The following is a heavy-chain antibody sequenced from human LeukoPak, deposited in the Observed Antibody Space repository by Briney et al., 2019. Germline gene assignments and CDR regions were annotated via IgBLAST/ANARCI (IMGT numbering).Heavy chain of an antibody. CDR1: GGSLSGNH. CDR3: ASIPSGSRGFDY. D-gene: IGHD1-26*01. V-gene: IGHV4-34*01. J-gene: IGHJ4*02. CDR2: LHHSGRI. Sequence: SSETLSLTCAVYGGSLSGNHWTWIRQLPGKGLEWIGELHHSGRINYHTSLKGRVTMSVDTFQTQFSLRLSSVTAADTAVYFCASIPSGSRGFDYWGQGTLVTVSS.